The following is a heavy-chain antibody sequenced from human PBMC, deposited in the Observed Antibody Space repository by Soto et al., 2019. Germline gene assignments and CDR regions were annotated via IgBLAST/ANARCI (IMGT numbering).Heavy chain of an antibody. J-gene: IGHJ4*02. CDR3: AREPPTTVTLDY. D-gene: IGHD4-4*01. CDR1: GFTFSSYW. V-gene: IGHV3-74*01. CDR2: INSDGSST. Sequence: HPGGSLRLSCAASGFTFSSYWMHWVRQAPGKGLVWVSRINSDGSSTSYADSVKGRFTISRDNAKNTLYLQMNSLRAEDTAVYYCAREPPTTVTLDYWGQGTLVTVSS.